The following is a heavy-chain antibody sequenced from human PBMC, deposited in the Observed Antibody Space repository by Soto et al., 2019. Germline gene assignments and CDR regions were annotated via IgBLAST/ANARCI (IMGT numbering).Heavy chain of an antibody. Sequence: GSLRLSCAASGFAFSNYGMHWIRQAPGKGLEWVAVIANDGRDKKFSDSVKGRFTISRDNSQNTLYLQLSSLRSEDTAVYYCAEGYYYDSSGYYRPLGYWGQGTLVTVSS. CDR1: GFAFSNYG. CDR3: AEGYYYDSSGYYRPLGY. V-gene: IGHV3-30*03. J-gene: IGHJ4*02. CDR2: IANDGRDK. D-gene: IGHD3-22*01.